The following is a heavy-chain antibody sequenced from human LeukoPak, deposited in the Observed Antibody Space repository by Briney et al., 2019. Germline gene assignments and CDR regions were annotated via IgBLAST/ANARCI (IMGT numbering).Heavy chain of an antibody. CDR3: ARAPFYDSSLDY. D-gene: IGHD3-22*01. Sequence: PSETLSLTCTVSGGSISSSSYYWGWIRQPPGKGLEWIGSIYYSGSTYYNPSLKSRVTISVDTSKNQFSLKLSSVTAADTAVYYCARAPFYDSSLDYWGQGTLVTVSS. V-gene: IGHV4-39*07. CDR2: IYYSGST. J-gene: IGHJ4*02. CDR1: GGSISSSSYY.